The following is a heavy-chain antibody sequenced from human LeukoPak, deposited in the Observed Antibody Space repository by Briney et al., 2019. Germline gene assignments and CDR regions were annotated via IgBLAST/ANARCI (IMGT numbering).Heavy chain of an antibody. CDR1: GYSISSGYY. Sequence: PSETLSLTCTVSGYSISSGYYWGWIRQPPGKGLEWIGSIYHSGSTYYNPSLKSRVTISVDTSKSRFFLKLNSVSAADTAVYYCARLIGSSWPQLIDYWGQGTLVTVSS. V-gene: IGHV4-38-2*02. CDR2: IYHSGST. D-gene: IGHD6-13*01. CDR3: ARLIGSSWPQLIDY. J-gene: IGHJ4*02.